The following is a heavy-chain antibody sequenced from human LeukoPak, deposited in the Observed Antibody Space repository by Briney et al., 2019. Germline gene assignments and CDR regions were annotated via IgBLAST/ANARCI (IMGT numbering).Heavy chain of an antibody. CDR1: GYFFTTYG. Sequence: ASVKVSCKASGYFFTTYGISWVRQAPGQGLEWMGWISAYNGHTIYAQKLQGRLTMTADTSTSTAYMELSSLRSEDTAVYYCARVYSGSYVYFDYWGQGTLVTVSS. V-gene: IGHV1-18*01. CDR2: ISAYNGHT. CDR3: ARVYSGSYVYFDY. J-gene: IGHJ4*02. D-gene: IGHD1-26*01.